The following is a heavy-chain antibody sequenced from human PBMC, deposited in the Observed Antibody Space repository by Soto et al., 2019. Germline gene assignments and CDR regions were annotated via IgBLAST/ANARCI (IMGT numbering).Heavy chain of an antibody. CDR1: GGSITSYK. CDR3: AREWSAFDY. Sequence: SETLSLTCTVSGGSITSYKWSWIRQSPGKGLEWIAYMYSSGSSDYNPSLKGRVTISMDTSKNQYSLKLNSATAADTAVYYCAREWSAFDYWGQGILVTVPS. J-gene: IGHJ4*02. V-gene: IGHV4-59*01. CDR2: MYSSGSS. D-gene: IGHD2-15*01.